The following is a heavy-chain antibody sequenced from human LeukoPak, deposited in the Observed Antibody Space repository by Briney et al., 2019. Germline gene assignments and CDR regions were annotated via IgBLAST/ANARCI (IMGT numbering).Heavy chain of an antibody. CDR3: ARGRVNYGY. Sequence: ASLKASSKASRYTFTSYDINSGPQATGHQLEWMGWMNPNSGNTGYAQKFQGRVTMTRNTSISTAYMELSSLRSEDTAVYYCARGRVNYGYWGQGTLVTVSS. CDR1: RYTFTSYD. J-gene: IGHJ4*02. D-gene: IGHD4-11*01. V-gene: IGHV1-8*01. CDR2: MNPNSGNT.